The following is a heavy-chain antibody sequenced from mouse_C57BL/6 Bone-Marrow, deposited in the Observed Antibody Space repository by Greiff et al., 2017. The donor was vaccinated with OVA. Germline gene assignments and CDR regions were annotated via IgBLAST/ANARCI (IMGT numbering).Heavy chain of an antibody. D-gene: IGHD1-1*02. CDR1: GFNIKDDY. CDR2: IDPENGDT. CDR3: TSYGHFDY. V-gene: IGHV14-4*01. J-gene: IGHJ2*01. Sequence: EVKLVESGAELVRPGASVKLSCTASGFNIKDDYMHWVKQRPEQGLEWIGWIDPENGDTEYASKFQGKATITADTSSNTAYLQLSSLTSEDTAVYYCTSYGHFDYWGQGTTLTVSS.